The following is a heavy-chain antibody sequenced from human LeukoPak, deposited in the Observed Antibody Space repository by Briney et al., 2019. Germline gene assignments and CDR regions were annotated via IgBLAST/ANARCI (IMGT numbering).Heavy chain of an antibody. J-gene: IGHJ5*02. D-gene: IGHD3-3*01. Sequence: SETLSLTCTVSGGSISSYYWSWIRQPPGKGLEWIGYIYYSGNTNYNPSLKGRVTISVDTSKNQFSLKLSSATAADTTVYYCARRITIFGVAPPGSWFDPWGQGTLVTVSS. CDR2: IYYSGNT. CDR3: ARRITIFGVAPPGSWFDP. CDR1: GGSISSYY. V-gene: IGHV4-59*08.